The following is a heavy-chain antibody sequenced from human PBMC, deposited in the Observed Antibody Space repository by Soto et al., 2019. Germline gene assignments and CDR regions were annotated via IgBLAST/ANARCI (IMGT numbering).Heavy chain of an antibody. CDR1: GGSFSGYY. D-gene: IGHD6-13*01. CDR2: INQSGST. CDR3: ARTYSSSWSPFDY. Sequence: SXTLSLTCAVYGGSFSGYYCSWIVQPPGKGLEWIGEINQSGSTNYNPSLKSRVTISVDTSKNQFSLKLSSVNAADTAVYYCARTYSSSWSPFDYWGQGTLVTVSS. V-gene: IGHV4-34*01. J-gene: IGHJ4*02.